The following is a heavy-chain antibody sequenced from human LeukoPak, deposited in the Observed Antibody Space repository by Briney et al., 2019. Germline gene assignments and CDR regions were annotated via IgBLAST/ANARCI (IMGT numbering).Heavy chain of an antibody. CDR2: IYYSEIT. CDR3: AREAGNTQYFDY. CDR1: GGSISSSNYY. Sequence: PSETLSLTCTVSGGSISSSNYYWGWIRQPPGTGLEWIGSIYYSEITYYNPSLKSRVTISVDTSNNHFSLKLTSVTAADTAMYYCAREAGNTQYFDYWGQGTLVTVSS. V-gene: IGHV4-39*02. J-gene: IGHJ4*02. D-gene: IGHD1-1*01.